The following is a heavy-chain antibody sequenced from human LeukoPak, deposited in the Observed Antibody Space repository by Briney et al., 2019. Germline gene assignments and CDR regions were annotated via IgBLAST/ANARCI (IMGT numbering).Heavy chain of an antibody. J-gene: IGHJ6*03. Sequence: SVKVSCKASGGTFSSYAISWVRQAPGQGLEWMGGIIPIFGTANYAQKFQGRVTITTDESTRTAYMELSSLRSEDTAVYYCARGPSPTYGYYYYYMDVWGKGTTVTVSS. CDR3: ARGPSPTYGYYYYYMDV. V-gene: IGHV1-69*05. CDR2: IIPIFGTA. D-gene: IGHD4-17*01. CDR1: GGTFSSYA.